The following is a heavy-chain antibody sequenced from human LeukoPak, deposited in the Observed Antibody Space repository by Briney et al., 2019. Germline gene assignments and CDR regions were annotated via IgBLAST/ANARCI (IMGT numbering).Heavy chain of an antibody. CDR3: VRVYSSTWYSEFDP. D-gene: IGHD6-13*01. Sequence: GGSLRLSCAASGFTFSSYWMHWVRQAPGKGLVWVSRINSDGSSITYADSVKGRFTISRDNAKNTLYLQMNSLRAEDTAVYYCVRVYSSTWYSEFDPWGQGTLVTVSS. V-gene: IGHV3-74*01. CDR1: GFTFSSYW. J-gene: IGHJ5*02. CDR2: INSDGSSI.